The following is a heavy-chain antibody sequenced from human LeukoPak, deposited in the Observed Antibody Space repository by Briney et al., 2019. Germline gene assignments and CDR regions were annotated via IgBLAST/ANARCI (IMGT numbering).Heavy chain of an antibody. CDR1: GGSISSHY. CDR2: IYSSGST. D-gene: IGHD3-3*01. CDR3: ARGRYNDFWSGYSINYFDY. Sequence: LETLSLTCTVSGGSISSHYWSWIRQPPGKGLEWIGNIYSSGSTNYNPSLKSRVTISVDTSKNQFSLKLSSVTAADTAVYYCARGRYNDFWSGYSINYFDYWGQGTLVTVSS. J-gene: IGHJ4*02. V-gene: IGHV4-59*11.